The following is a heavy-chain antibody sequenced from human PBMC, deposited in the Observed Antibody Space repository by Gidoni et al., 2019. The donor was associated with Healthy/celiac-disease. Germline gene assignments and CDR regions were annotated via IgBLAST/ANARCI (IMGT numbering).Heavy chain of an antibody. V-gene: IGHV4-59*01. CDR2: IYYSGST. Sequence: QVQLQESGPGLVKPSETLSLTCTVSGGSISSYYWSWIRQPPGKGLEWIGYIYYSGSTNYNPSLKSRVTISVDTSKNQFSLKLSSVTAADTAVYYCARDFPPHLQDDAFDIWGQGTMVTVSS. CDR1: GGSISSYY. CDR3: ARDFPPHLQDDAFDI. D-gene: IGHD4-4*01. J-gene: IGHJ3*02.